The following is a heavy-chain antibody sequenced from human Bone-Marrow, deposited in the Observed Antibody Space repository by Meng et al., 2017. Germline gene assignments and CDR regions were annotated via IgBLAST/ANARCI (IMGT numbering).Heavy chain of an antibody. Sequence: LSLTRAASGFTVSSNYMSWVRQAPGKGLEWVSVIYSGGSTYYADSVKGRFTISRDNSKNTLYLQMNSLRAEDTAVYYCARGTTVVTPLGRDLYYFDYWGQGTLVTVSS. D-gene: IGHD4-23*01. V-gene: IGHV3-66*02. CDR1: GFTVSSNY. J-gene: IGHJ4*02. CDR3: ARGTTVVTPLGRDLYYFDY. CDR2: IYSGGST.